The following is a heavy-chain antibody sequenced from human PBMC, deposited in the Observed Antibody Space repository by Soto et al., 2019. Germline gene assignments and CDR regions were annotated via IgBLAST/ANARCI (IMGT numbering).Heavy chain of an antibody. CDR1: GGSFSGYY. Sequence: QVQLQPWGAGLLKPSETLSLTCAVYGGSFSGYYWSWIRQPPGKGLEWIGEINHSGSTNYTPSLINRVTIPADRSNNQFSVKLCSVTAAETAVYYRARRRRLRPETFDYWGQGTLVTVSA. D-gene: IGHD3-16*01. V-gene: IGHV4-34*01. J-gene: IGHJ4*02. CDR3: ARRRRLRPETFDY. CDR2: INHSGST.